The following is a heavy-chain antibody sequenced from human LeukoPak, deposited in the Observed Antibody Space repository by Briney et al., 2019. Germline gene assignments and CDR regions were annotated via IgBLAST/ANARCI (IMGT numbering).Heavy chain of an antibody. D-gene: IGHD6-19*01. V-gene: IGHV3-23*01. J-gene: IGHJ4*02. CDR1: GFTFSSYA. CDR3: AKTWTVAGLFDY. Sequence: GGSLRLSCAASGFTFSSYAMSWVRQAPGKGLHWISAISENSGSTYHADSVKGRFTISRDNSKNMLYLQMNSLRAEDTAVYYCAKTWTVAGLFDYWGQGTLVTVSS. CDR2: ISENSGST.